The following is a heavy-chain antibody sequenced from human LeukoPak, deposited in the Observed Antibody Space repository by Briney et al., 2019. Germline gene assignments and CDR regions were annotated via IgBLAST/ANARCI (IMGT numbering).Heavy chain of an antibody. CDR2: ISWNSGSI. J-gene: IGHJ4*02. Sequence: GGSLRLSCAGSGFIFDNYAMHWVRQPPGKGLEWVSGISWNSGSIDYADSVKGRFTISRDNAKNSLYLQMNSLRVEDTAFYYFAKDNRRHYTSGPNPDSLHWGQGALVTVSS. CDR3: AKDNRRHYTSGPNPDSLH. CDR1: GFIFDNYA. D-gene: IGHD6-19*01. V-gene: IGHV3-9*01.